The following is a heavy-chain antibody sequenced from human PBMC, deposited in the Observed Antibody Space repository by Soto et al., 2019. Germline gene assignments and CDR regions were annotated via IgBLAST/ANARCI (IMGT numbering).Heavy chain of an antibody. CDR3: ASSSYCSSTSCYRSDYYYMDV. CDR2: IYYSGST. Sequence: SETQSLTCTVSGGSIRSGDYYWSWIRQPPGKGLERIGCIYYSGSTYYNPSLKSRVTISVDTSKNQFSLKLSSVTAADTAVYYCASSSYCSSTSCYRSDYYYMDVWGKGTTVTVSS. CDR1: GGSIRSGDYY. J-gene: IGHJ6*03. D-gene: IGHD2-2*02. V-gene: IGHV4-30-4*01.